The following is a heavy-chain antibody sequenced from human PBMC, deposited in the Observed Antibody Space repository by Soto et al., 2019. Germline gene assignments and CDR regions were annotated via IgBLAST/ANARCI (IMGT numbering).Heavy chain of an antibody. V-gene: IGHV3-23*01. Sequence: EVQLLESGGGLVQPGGSLRLSCAASGFTFSSYAMSWVRQAPGKGLEWVSAISGSGGSTYYADSVKGRFTISRDNSKNTLYLQMNSRRAEDTAVYYCAKGRQVGATRCDWFDPWGQGTLVTVSS. CDR2: ISGSGGST. CDR3: AKGRQVGATRCDWFDP. J-gene: IGHJ5*02. D-gene: IGHD1-26*01. CDR1: GFTFSSYA.